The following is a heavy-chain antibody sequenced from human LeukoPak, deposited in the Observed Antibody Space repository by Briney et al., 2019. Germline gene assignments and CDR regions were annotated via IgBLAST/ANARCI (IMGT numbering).Heavy chain of an antibody. CDR3: ARSRDGYNFFIDY. Sequence: ASVKVSCKASGYTFTGYYMHWVRQAPGQGLEWMGWINPNSGGTNYAQKFQGRVTMTRDTSISTAYMELSRLRSDDTAVYYCARSRDGYNFFIDYWGQGTLVTVSS. CDR1: GYTFTGYY. CDR2: INPNSGGT. V-gene: IGHV1-2*02. J-gene: IGHJ4*02. D-gene: IGHD5-24*01.